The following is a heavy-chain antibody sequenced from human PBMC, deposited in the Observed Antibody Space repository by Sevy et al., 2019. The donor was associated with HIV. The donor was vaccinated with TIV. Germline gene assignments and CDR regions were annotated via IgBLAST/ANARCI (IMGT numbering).Heavy chain of an antibody. CDR3: TRVLGSGYYSPFDY. J-gene: IGHJ4*02. Sequence: ASVKVSCKASGGIFSSSAIIWVRQAPGQGLEWMGGIIPILNIANNAQKFQGRVTITADKSTSTAYMELSSLRSGDTAVYYCTRVLGSGYYSPFDYWGQGTPVTVSS. V-gene: IGHV1-69*10. D-gene: IGHD3-22*01. CDR1: GGIFSSSA. CDR2: IIPILNIA.